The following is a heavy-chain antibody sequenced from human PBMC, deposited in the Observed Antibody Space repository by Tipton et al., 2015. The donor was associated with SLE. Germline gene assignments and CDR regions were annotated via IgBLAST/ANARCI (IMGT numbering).Heavy chain of an antibody. D-gene: IGHD6-19*01. Sequence: GLVKPSETLSLTCAVYGGSFSGYYWSWIRQPPGKGLEWIGYIYYSGSTNYNPSLKSRVTISVDTSKNQFSLKLSSVTAADTAVYYCATYSSGFYKGYYFDYWGQGTLVTVSS. V-gene: IGHV4-59*01. CDR2: IYYSGST. J-gene: IGHJ4*02. CDR1: GGSFSGYY. CDR3: ATYSSGFYKGYYFDY.